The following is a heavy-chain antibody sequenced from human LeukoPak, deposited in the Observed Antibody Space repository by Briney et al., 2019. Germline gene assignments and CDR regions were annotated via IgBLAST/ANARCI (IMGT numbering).Heavy chain of an antibody. D-gene: IGHD3-10*01. CDR2: IYYSGST. J-gene: IGHJ4*02. Sequence: SENLSLNCTVSGGSISSSSYYWGWIRQPPGKGLEWIGSIYYSGSTYYNPSLKSRVTISVDTSKNQFSLKLSSVTAADTAVYYCARQTTMVRGVRDYWGQGTLVTVSS. V-gene: IGHV4-39*01. CDR3: ARQTTMVRGVRDY. CDR1: GGSISSSSYY.